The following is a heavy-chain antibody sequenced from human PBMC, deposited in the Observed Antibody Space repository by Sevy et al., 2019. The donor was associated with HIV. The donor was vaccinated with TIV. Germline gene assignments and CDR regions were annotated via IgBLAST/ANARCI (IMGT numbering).Heavy chain of an antibody. D-gene: IGHD2-2*02. CDR1: GYSFTSYW. Sequence: GESLKISCKGSGYSFTSYWIGWVRQMPGKGLEWMGIIYPGDSDTRYSPSFQGQVTISADKSISTAYLQWSGLKASDTAMYYCAGYLEVGVVPAAKPQDYYYYGMDVWGQGTTVTVSS. CDR3: AGYLEVGVVPAAKPQDYYYYGMDV. CDR2: IYPGDSDT. V-gene: IGHV5-51*01. J-gene: IGHJ6*02.